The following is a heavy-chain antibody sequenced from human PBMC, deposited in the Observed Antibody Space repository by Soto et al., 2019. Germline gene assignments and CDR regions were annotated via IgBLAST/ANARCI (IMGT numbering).Heavy chain of an antibody. D-gene: IGHD2-2*01. Sequence: PSETLSLTCRVSVDSITSRNYFWAWIRQPPGKGLEWVASINYSGTTSYNAHLKSRVVVSVDSSNNQFSLKLTSVTAADTALYFCARINILYSTSSFDSWGEGTLVTVYS. V-gene: IGHV4-39*01. CDR3: ARINILYSTSSFDS. CDR2: INYSGTT. J-gene: IGHJ4*01. CDR1: VDSITSRNYF.